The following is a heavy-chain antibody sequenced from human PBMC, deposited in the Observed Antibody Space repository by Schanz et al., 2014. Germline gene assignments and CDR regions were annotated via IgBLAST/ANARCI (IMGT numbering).Heavy chain of an antibody. D-gene: IGHD5-12*01. J-gene: IGHJ4*02. V-gene: IGHV7-4-1*02. CDR3: ARGRGGNTGYEAADY. Sequence: QVHLVQSGGEVKKPGASVNISCKASGYTFTTYALNWVRQAPGQGLEWMGWINSNTGNPTYAPAFTGRFVFSLDTSVSTAYLQIIGLQAEDSAVFYCARGRGGNTGYEAADYWGQGTRVTVSS. CDR1: GYTFTTYA. CDR2: INSNTGNP.